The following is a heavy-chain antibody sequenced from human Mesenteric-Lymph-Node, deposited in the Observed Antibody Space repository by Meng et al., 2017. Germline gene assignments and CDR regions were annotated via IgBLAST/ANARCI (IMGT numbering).Heavy chain of an antibody. CDR2: ISAYNGNT. CDR3: ARSIAAAGTRESVRLYYFDY. Sequence: GAKVKKPGASVTVSCKVSGYTFTSYGISWVRQAPGQGLEWMGWISAYNGNTNYAQKLQGRVTMTTDTSTSTAYMELRSLRSDDTAVYYCARSIAAAGTRESVRLYYFDYWGQGTLVTVSS. D-gene: IGHD6-13*01. V-gene: IGHV1-18*01. J-gene: IGHJ4*02. CDR1: GYTFTSYG.